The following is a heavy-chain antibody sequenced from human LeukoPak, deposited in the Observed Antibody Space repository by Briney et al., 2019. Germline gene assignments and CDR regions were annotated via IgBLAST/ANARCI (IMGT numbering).Heavy chain of an antibody. CDR3: ARDLYSRRMNYYGSGSYFAY. CDR2: IYYSGST. CDR1: GGSISSSSYY. V-gene: IGHV4-39*02. J-gene: IGHJ4*02. Sequence: SETLSLTCTVSGGSISSSSYYWGWIRQPPGKGLEWIGSIYYSGSTYSNPSLQSRVTISVDTSKNQFSLKLNSVTAADTAVYYCARDLYSRRMNYYGSGSYFAYWGQGTLVTVSS. D-gene: IGHD3-10*01.